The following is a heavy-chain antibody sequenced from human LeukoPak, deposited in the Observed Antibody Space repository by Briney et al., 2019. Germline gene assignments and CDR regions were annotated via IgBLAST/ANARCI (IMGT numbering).Heavy chain of an antibody. CDR2: IYPGDSDP. CDR3: ARRSYGGKGFDS. J-gene: IGHJ4*02. V-gene: IGHV5-51*01. CDR1: GYSFTTYW. D-gene: IGHD4-23*01. Sequence: GESLKISCKGPGYSFTTYWIAWVPQMPGKGLGYMGIIYPGDSDPTYSPSFQGQVTISADKPITPAYLQWSSLKASDTAMYYCARRSYGGKGFDSWGQGTLVTVSS.